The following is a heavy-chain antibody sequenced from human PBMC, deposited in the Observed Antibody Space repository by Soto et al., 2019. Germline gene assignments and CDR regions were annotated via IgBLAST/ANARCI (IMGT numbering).Heavy chain of an antibody. J-gene: IGHJ4*02. CDR1: GGSISSYY. D-gene: IGHD6-13*01. CDR3: ASQEYSSSPPHY. V-gene: IGHV4-59*08. Sequence: QVQLQESGPGLVKPSETLSLTCTVSGGSISSYYWSWIRQPPGKGLEWIGYIYYSGSTNYNPSLKSRVTISVDTPKNQLSLKLSSVTAADTAVYCCASQEYSSSPPHYWGQGTLVTVSS. CDR2: IYYSGST.